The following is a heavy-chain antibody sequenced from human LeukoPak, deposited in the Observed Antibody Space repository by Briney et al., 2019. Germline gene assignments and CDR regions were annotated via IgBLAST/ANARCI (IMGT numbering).Heavy chain of an antibody. CDR2: GYYSGSN. CDR1: GASIRSSDNN. Sequence: PSETLTLTCAPSGASIRSSDNNWVWHRQPQGQGLEWIGTGYYSGSNYYDSSLNRRTMITVDTSNNSFFHKDTPLTAAKTADYYWARHGNWEPFVYCGQGSLVTVSS. J-gene: IGHJ4*02. D-gene: IGHD1-1*01. V-gene: IGHV4-39*01. CDR3: ARHGNWEPFVY.